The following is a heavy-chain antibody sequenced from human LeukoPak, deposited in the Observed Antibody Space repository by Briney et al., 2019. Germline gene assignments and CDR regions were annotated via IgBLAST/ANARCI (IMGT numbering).Heavy chain of an antibody. V-gene: IGHV3-20*04. D-gene: IGHD3-3*01. J-gene: IGHJ3*02. CDR3: ARDGDFWSAQGAFDI. Sequence: GGSLRLSCAASGFTFDDYGMSLVRQAPGKGLEWVSGINWNGGSTGYADSVKGRFTISRDNAKNSLYLQMNSLRAEDTAVYYCARDGDFWSAQGAFDIWGQGIMVTVSS. CDR2: INWNGGST. CDR1: GFTFDDYG.